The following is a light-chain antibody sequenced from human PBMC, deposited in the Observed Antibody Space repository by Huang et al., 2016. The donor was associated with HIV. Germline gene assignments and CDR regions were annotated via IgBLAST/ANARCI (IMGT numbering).Light chain of an antibody. CDR2: SSS. CDR1: QSVNTN. V-gene: IGKV3-15*01. Sequence: EIVMTQSPATLPVSPGERATLSCRARQSVNTNLAWYQKKPGQAPRLIIYSSSTRAAGVPARFSGSGSGTNFTLSISGLQSEDFALYYCHQYNDWPRTFGQGTNVEVK. CDR3: HQYNDWPRT. J-gene: IGKJ1*01.